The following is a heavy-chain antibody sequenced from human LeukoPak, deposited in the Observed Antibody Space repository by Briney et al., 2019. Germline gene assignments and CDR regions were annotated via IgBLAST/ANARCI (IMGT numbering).Heavy chain of an antibody. V-gene: IGHV1-69*05. J-gene: IGHJ4*02. CDR3: ARGNLPYYYDSSGSPSIDY. Sequence: SVKVSSKASGGTFSSYAISWVRQAPGQGLEWMGRIIPMFGTANYAQKFQGRVTITTDESTSTAYMELSSLRSEDTAVYYCARGNLPYYYDSSGSPSIDYWGQGTLVTVSS. CDR2: IIPMFGTA. D-gene: IGHD3-22*01. CDR1: GGTFSSYA.